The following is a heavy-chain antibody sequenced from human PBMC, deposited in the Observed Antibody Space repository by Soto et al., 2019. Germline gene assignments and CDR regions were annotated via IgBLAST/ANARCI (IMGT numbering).Heavy chain of an antibody. J-gene: IGHJ4*02. D-gene: IGHD3-22*01. CDR1: GGSISTSSYF. CDR3: ARDYDSSGDY. V-gene: IGHV4-39*01. CDR2: IYYSGST. Sequence: SETLSLTCTVSGGSISTSSYFWGWIRQPPGKGLEWIGSIYYSGSTYYNPSLKSRVTISVDTSKNQFSLKLSSVTAADTAVYYCARDYDSSGDYWGQETLVTVSS.